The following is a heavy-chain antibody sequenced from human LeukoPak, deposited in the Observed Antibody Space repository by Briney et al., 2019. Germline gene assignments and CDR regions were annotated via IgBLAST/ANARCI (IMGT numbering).Heavy chain of an antibody. CDR2: ITSYI. J-gene: IGHJ6*02. V-gene: IGHV3-21*01. Sequence: GGDLRLSWSGSGLIFRKYKMKWGRQAPGKGVEGGATITSYISYADSVRGRFTISRDNAKNSVYLQMNSLRAEDTGVYYCARYYHDYTGYMHYGMDVWGQGTTVTVSS. CDR3: ARYYHDYTGYMHYGMDV. D-gene: IGHD3-9*01. CDR1: GLIFRKYK.